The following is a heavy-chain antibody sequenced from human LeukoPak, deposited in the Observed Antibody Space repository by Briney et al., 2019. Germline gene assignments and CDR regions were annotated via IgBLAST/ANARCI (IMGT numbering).Heavy chain of an antibody. V-gene: IGHV1-8*01. CDR1: GYTFTSYD. CDR2: MNPNSGNT. D-gene: IGHD6-13*01. J-gene: IGHJ6*02. CDR3: ARDDSSSWYYYYYGMDV. Sequence: EASVTVSCKASGYTFTSYDIDWVRQATGQGLEWMGWMNPNSGNTGYAQKFQGRVTMTRNTSIGTAYMELSSLRSEDTAVYYCARDDSSSWYYYYYGMDVWGQGTTVTVSS.